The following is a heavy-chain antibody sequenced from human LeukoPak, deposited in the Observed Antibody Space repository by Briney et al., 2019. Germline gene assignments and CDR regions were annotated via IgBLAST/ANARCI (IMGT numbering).Heavy chain of an antibody. V-gene: IGHV1/OR15-1*04. D-gene: IGHD4-11*01. CDR1: GYIFINYY. CDR3: ARDMYSNAAGR. J-gene: IGHJ4*02. CDR2: INPKTGGT. Sequence: ASVKVSCKASGYIFINYYMHWVRQAPGQGPEWMGWINPKTGGTDYAQKFRGRVTLTTDTSTTTAYLVLSNLRSDDTATYFCARDMYSNAAGRWGQGTLVTVSS.